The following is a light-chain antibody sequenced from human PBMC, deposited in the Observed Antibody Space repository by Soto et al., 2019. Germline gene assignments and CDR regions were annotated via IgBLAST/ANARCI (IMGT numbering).Light chain of an antibody. CDR2: DVN. CDR1: NNDVGGYNY. V-gene: IGLV2-8*01. J-gene: IGLJ1*01. CDR3: SSYAGNIFYV. Sequence: QSALTQPPSASGSPGQSVTISCTGTNNDVGGYNYVSWYQHHPGKAPKLMIYDVNKRPAGVPDRFSGSKSGNTASLTVSGLQAEDEADYYCSSYAGNIFYVFGTGTKLTVL.